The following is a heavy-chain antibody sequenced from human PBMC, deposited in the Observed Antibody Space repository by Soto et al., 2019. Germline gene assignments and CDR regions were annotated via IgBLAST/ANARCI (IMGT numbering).Heavy chain of an antibody. CDR3: ARDPGYSSSPNFDY. CDR1: GGSISSGGYY. J-gene: IGHJ4*02. CDR2: IYYSGST. D-gene: IGHD6-6*01. V-gene: IGHV4-31*03. Sequence: SSETLSLTCTVSGGSISSGGYYWSWIRQHPGKGLEWIGYIYYSGSTYYNPSLKSRVTISVDTSKNQFSLKLSSVTAADTAVYYCARDPGYSSSPNFDYWGQGTLVTAPQ.